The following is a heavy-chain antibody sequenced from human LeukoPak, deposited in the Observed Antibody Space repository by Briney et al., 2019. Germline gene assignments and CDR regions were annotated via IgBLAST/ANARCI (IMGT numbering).Heavy chain of an antibody. J-gene: IGHJ4*02. D-gene: IGHD3-9*01. CDR2: ISYDGSTK. V-gene: IGHV3-30*18. CDR3: AKDLLSNYDILTGYPGIDY. Sequence: GGSLRLSCAASGFTFSSYGMHWVRQAPGKGLEWVAVISYDGSTKYYADSVKGRLTISRDNSKNTLYLQMNSLRAEDTAVYYCAKDLLSNYDILTGYPGIDYWGQGTLVTVSS. CDR1: GFTFSSYG.